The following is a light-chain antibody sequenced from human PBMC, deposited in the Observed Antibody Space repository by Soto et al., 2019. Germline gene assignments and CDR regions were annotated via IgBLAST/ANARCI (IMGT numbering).Light chain of an antibody. CDR3: RSYTSSSTLGYVV. Sequence: QSALTQPASVSGSPGQSITMSCTGTSSDVGGYNYVSWYQQHPGKAPKLMIYDVSNRPSGVSNRFSGSKSGNTASLTISGLQAEDEADYYCRSYTSSSTLGYVVFGGGTKLTVL. CDR1: SSDVGGYNY. CDR2: DVS. J-gene: IGLJ2*01. V-gene: IGLV2-14*01.